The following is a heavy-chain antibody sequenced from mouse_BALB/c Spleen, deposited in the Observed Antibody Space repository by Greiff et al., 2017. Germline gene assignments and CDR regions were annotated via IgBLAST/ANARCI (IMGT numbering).Heavy chain of an antibody. Sequence: EVKLVQSGGGLVKPGGSLKLSCAAPGFAFSSYDMSWVRQTPEKRLEWVAYISSGGGSTYYPDTVKGRITIARDNAKNTLDLQMSSLKSEDAAMYYCSGHNGPWFAYWGQGTMVTVSA. V-gene: IGHV5-12-1*01. CDR3: SGHNGPWFAY. J-gene: IGHJ3*01. CDR2: ISSGGGST. D-gene: IGHD1-1*02. CDR1: GFAFSSYD.